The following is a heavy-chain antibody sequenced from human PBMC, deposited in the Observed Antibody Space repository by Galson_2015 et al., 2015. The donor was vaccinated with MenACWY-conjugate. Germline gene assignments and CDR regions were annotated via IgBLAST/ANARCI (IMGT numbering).Heavy chain of an antibody. D-gene: IGHD1-26*01. V-gene: IGHV3-11*06. J-gene: IGHJ4*02. CDR3: ARHSTDLSLDS. CDR2: TSSGGSQT. Sequence: SLRLSCADSRLTFGHYYMSWIRQAPGKGLEWISFTSSGGSQTNHADSVKGRFTISRDNVKNSLYLQMNSLKIDDTAIYYCARHSTDLSLDSWGQGTLVTVAP. CDR1: RLTFGHYY.